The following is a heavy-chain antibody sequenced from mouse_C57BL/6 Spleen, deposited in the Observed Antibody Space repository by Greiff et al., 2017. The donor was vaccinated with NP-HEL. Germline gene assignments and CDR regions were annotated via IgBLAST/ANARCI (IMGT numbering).Heavy chain of an antibody. D-gene: IGHD4-1*01. Sequence: VKLVESGAELVKPGASVKLSCKASGYTFTSYWMHWVKQRPGQGLEWIGMIHPNSGSTNYNEKFKSKATLTVDKSSSTAYMQLSSLTSEDSAVYYCARGDWGAMDYWGQGTSVTVSS. V-gene: IGHV1-64*01. CDR1: GYTFTSYW. CDR2: IHPNSGST. CDR3: ARGDWGAMDY. J-gene: IGHJ4*01.